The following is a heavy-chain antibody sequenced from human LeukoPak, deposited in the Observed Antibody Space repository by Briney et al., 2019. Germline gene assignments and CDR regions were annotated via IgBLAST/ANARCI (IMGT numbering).Heavy chain of an antibody. Sequence: TGGSLRLSCAASGFTFSYSGMHWVRQAPGKGLEWVAFIRYDGSHEYYADSVRGRFTISKDNSKNTLYLQMNSLRAEDTAIYYCARKISMLRDYFDSWGQGTLVTVSS. CDR2: IRYDGSHE. V-gene: IGHV3-30*02. CDR3: ARKISMLRDYFDS. CDR1: GFTFSYSG. D-gene: IGHD2/OR15-2a*01. J-gene: IGHJ4*02.